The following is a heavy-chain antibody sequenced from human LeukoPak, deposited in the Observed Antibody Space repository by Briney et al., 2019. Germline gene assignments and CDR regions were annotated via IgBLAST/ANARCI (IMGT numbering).Heavy chain of an antibody. Sequence: SETLSLTCAVSGGFISSGGYFWSWIRQHPGKGLEWIGYIDYTGSAYYNPSLKSRLTISVYTSKNQLSLELSSVTAADTAVYYCLLLENSYSYSPLFHYWGQGTLVTVSS. V-gene: IGHV4-31*11. CDR1: GGFISSGGYF. CDR2: IDYTGSA. D-gene: IGHD5-18*01. J-gene: IGHJ4*02. CDR3: LLLENSYSYSPLFHY.